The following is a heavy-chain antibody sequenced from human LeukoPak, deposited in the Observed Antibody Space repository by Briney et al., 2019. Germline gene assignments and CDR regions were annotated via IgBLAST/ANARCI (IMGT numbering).Heavy chain of an antibody. D-gene: IGHD4-17*01. J-gene: IGHJ4*02. V-gene: IGHV1-69*10. Sequence: PVAPVKVSCKASGGTFSSYAISWVRQAPGQGLEWMGGIIPILGIANYAQKFQGRVTITADKSTSTAYMELSSPRSEDTAVYYCARGIRNTVTTAPYFDYWGQGTLVTVSS. CDR1: GGTFSSYA. CDR2: IIPILGIA. CDR3: ARGIRNTVTTAPYFDY.